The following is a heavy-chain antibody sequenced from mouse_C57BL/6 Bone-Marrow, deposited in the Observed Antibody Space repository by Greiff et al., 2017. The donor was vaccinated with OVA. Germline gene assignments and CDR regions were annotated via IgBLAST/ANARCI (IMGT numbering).Heavy chain of an antibody. CDR3: ARSEFHYYGSSWYYFDY. V-gene: IGHV14-3*01. Sequence: EVMLVESVAELVRPGASVKLSCTASGFNIKNTYMHWVKQRPEQGLEWIGRIDPANGNTKYAPKFQGKATITADTSSNTAYLQLSSLTSEDTAIYYCARSEFHYYGSSWYYFDYWGQGTTLTVSS. CDR1: GFNIKNTY. J-gene: IGHJ2*01. D-gene: IGHD1-1*01. CDR2: IDPANGNT.